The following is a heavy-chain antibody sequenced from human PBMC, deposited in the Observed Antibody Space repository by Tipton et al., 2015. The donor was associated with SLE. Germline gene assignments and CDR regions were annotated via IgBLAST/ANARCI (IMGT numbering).Heavy chain of an antibody. D-gene: IGHD6-13*01. J-gene: IGHJ4*02. V-gene: IGHV4-59*01. CDR1: GGSISSYY. CDR3: ARSSSWPYYFDY. Sequence: LSLTCTVSGGSISSYYWSWIRQPPGKGLEWIGYIYYSGSTNYNPSLKSRVTISVDTSKNQFSLKLSSVTAADTAVYYCARSSSWPYYFDYWGQGTLVTVSS. CDR2: IYYSGST.